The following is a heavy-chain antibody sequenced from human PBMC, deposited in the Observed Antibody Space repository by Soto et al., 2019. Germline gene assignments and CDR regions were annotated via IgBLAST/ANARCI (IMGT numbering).Heavy chain of an antibody. CDR3: GPDTLDY. CDR2: IWYDGSNK. CDR1: GFMFSSHG. Sequence: QVQLVESGGGVVQPGRSLRLSCAASGFMFSSHGMHWIRQAQGKGLEWVAVIWYDGSNKYYADSVKGRFTISRDNSQNTVYLQMNSLRVQDTAVYYCGPDTLDYWGQGTLVAVSS. J-gene: IGHJ4*02. V-gene: IGHV3-33*01.